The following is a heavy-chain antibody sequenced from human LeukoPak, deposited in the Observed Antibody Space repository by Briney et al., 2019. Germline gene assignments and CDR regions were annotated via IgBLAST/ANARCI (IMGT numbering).Heavy chain of an antibody. CDR1: GFTLSELW. D-gene: IGHD6-19*01. CDR3: VGGYGWLPDY. Sequence: PGGSLRLSCVASGFTLSELWMNWVRQAPGKGLEWVANIKQDGSEKNYVDSVKGRFTISRDNAKNSVYLQMNSLRVEDTAVYYCVGGYGWLPDYWGQGTPVTVSS. CDR2: IKQDGSEK. J-gene: IGHJ4*02. V-gene: IGHV3-7*04.